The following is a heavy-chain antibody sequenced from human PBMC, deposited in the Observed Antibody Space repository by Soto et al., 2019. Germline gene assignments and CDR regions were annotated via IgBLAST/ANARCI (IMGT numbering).Heavy chain of an antibody. Sequence: SETLSLTCTVSGGSISSYYWSWIRQPPGKGLEWIGYIYYSGCTNYNPSLKSRVTISVDTSKNRFSLKLSSVTAADTAVYYCARTKGSGWYAEYFQHWGQGTLVTVSS. CDR3: ARTKGSGWYAEYFQH. D-gene: IGHD6-19*01. V-gene: IGHV4-59*01. CDR2: IYYSGCT. J-gene: IGHJ1*01. CDR1: GGSISSYY.